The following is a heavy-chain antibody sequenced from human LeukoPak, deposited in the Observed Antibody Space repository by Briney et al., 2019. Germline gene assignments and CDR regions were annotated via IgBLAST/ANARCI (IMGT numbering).Heavy chain of an antibody. CDR2: IKQDGSEK. J-gene: IGHJ4*02. V-gene: IGHV3-7*01. CDR1: GFTFSSYW. CDR3: ARARAQTLSFDSSGYYLDY. D-gene: IGHD3-22*01. Sequence: PGGSLRLSCAASGFTFSSYWMSWVRQAPGKGLEWVANIKQDGSEKYYVDSVKGRFTISRDNAKNSLSLQMNTLRAEDTAVFYCARARAQTLSFDSSGYYLDYWGQGALVTVSS.